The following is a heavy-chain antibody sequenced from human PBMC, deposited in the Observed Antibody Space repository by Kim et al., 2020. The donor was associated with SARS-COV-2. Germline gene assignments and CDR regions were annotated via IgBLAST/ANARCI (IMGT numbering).Heavy chain of an antibody. J-gene: IGHJ4*02. CDR2: ISGFSGST. Sequence: GGSLRLSCAVSGFTFSTYAMSWVRQAAGKGLEWVSVISGFSGSTYYADSVKGRFIISRDTSKNTQYLQVNSLRAEDMAVYYCARTGGKAAAGRNYYFDYWGQGTLVTVSS. D-gene: IGHD6-13*01. V-gene: IGHV3-23*01. CDR1: GFTFSTYA. CDR3: ARTGGKAAAGRNYYFDY.